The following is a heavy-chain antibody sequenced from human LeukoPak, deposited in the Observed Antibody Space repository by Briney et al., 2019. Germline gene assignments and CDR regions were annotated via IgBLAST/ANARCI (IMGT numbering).Heavy chain of an antibody. CDR1: GYTFTVYY. Sequence: GASLRDSSKASGYTFTVYYMHWVRQAPGEGFEWMAQLNPKSGDTNYAQKFQGRVTMTRDTSISTAHIEVSRLRSADAAVYYCARANPVYWSSTTCLFDYWGQGTLVTVSS. V-gene: IGHV1-2*06. J-gene: IGHJ4*02. CDR2: LNPKSGDT. CDR3: ARANPVYWSSTTCLFDY. D-gene: IGHD2-2*01.